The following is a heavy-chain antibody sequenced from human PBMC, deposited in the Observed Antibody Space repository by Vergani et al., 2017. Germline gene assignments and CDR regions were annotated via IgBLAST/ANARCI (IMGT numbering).Heavy chain of an antibody. Sequence: QVQLVQSGAEVKKPGASVKVSCQASGYTSTSYGISCVRQAPGQGLEWMGWISAYNGNTNYAQKLQGRVTMTTDTSTSTAYMELRSLRSDDTAVYYCARGISSPQNPYYYYGMDVWGQGTTVTVSS. V-gene: IGHV1-18*01. CDR3: ARGISSPQNPYYYYGMDV. CDR1: GYTSTSYG. CDR2: ISAYNGNT. J-gene: IGHJ6*02. D-gene: IGHD6-6*01.